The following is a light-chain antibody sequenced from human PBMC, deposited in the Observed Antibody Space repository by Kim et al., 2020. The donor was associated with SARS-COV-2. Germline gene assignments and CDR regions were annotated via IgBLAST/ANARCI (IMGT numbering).Light chain of an antibody. CDR1: NIGSKN. J-gene: IGLJ2*01. Sequence: VALGQTARITCGGNNIGSKNVRWYRQKPGQAPVLVIYRDSNRPSGIPERFSGSNSGNTATLTISRAQAGDEADYYCQVWDSSTVVFGGGTQLTVL. CDR2: RDS. CDR3: QVWDSSTVV. V-gene: IGLV3-9*01.